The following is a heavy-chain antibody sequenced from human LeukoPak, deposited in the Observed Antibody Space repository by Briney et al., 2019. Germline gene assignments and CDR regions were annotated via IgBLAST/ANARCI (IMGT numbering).Heavy chain of an antibody. CDR3: ARLDSHPLDY. CDR1: GGTFSSYA. J-gene: IGHJ4*02. V-gene: IGHV1-69*04. CDR2: IIPILGIA. Sequence: SVKVSCKASGGTFSSYAISWVRQAPGQGLEWMGRIIPILGIANYAQKFQGRVTITADKSTSTAYMELSSLRSEDTAVYYRARLDSHPLDYWGQGTLVTVSS.